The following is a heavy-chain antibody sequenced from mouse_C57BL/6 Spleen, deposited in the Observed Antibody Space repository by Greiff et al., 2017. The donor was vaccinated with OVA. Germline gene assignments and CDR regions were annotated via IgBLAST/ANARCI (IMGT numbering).Heavy chain of an antibody. Sequence: EVQRVESGGGLVKPGGSLKLSCAASGFTFSDYAMHWVRQAPEKGLEWVAYISSGSSTIYYADTVKGRFTISRDNAKNTLFLQMTSLRSEDTAMYYCARRHTTVVATDWYFDVWGTGTTVTVSS. V-gene: IGHV5-17*01. CDR3: ARRHTTVVATDWYFDV. J-gene: IGHJ1*03. CDR2: ISSGSSTI. D-gene: IGHD1-1*01. CDR1: GFTFSDYA.